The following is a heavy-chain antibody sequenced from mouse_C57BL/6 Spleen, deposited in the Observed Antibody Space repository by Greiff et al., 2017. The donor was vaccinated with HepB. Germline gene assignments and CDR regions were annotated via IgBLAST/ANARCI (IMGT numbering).Heavy chain of an antibody. J-gene: IGHJ1*03. D-gene: IGHD1-1*01. CDR1: GYTFTSYW. CDR2: IYPGSGST. V-gene: IGHV1-55*01. Sequence: QVQLQQPGAELVKPGASVKMSCKASGYTFTSYWITWVKQRPGQGLEWIGDIYPGSGSTNYNEKFKSKATLTVDTSSSTAYMQLSSLTSEDSAVSYCARSDCYGSSYGYWYFDVWGTGTTVTVSS. CDR3: ARSDCYGSSYGYWYFDV.